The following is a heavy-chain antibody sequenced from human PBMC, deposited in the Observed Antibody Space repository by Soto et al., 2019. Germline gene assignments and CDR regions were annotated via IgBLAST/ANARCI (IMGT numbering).Heavy chain of an antibody. Sequence: QVQLVQSGAEVKKPGSSVKVSCKASGGTFSSYTISWVRQAPGQGLEWMGRIIPILGIANYAQKFQGRVTINADKSTSTAYMELSSLRSEDTAVYYCAIAVAGTHGMDVWGQGTTVTVSS. J-gene: IGHJ6*02. V-gene: IGHV1-69*02. CDR2: IIPILGIA. D-gene: IGHD6-19*01. CDR3: AIAVAGTHGMDV. CDR1: GGTFSSYT.